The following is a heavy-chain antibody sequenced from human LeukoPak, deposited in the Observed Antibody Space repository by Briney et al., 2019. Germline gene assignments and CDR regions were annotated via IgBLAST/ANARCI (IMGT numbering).Heavy chain of an antibody. V-gene: IGHV4-39*07. CDR2: IYYSGST. CDR1: GGSISSSSDY. Sequence: SETLSLTCTVSGGSISSSSDYWGWIRQPPGKGLEWIGSIYYSGSTHYNPSLKSRVTISVDTSKNQFSLKLSSVTAADTAVYYCARVTVAFDIWGKRSMVTVSS. CDR3: ARVTVAFDI. D-gene: IGHD4-17*01. J-gene: IGHJ3*02.